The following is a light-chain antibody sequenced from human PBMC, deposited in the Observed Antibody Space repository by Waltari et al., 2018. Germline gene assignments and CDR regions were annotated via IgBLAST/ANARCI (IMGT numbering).Light chain of an antibody. V-gene: IGKV1-39*01. CDR2: ATS. Sequence: DIQMTQSPSSLSASIGDRVTITCRASENIGSYLNWYQQRTGEAPKLLIYATSTLQTEVPSRFSGSGSRTDFTLTISSLQPEDFATYYCQHTFETPYSFGQGTNLAI. J-gene: IGKJ2*01. CDR3: QHTFETPYS. CDR1: ENIGSY.